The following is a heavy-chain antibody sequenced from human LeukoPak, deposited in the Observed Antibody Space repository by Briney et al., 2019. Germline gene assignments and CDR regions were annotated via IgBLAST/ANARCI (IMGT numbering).Heavy chain of an antibody. CDR2: IYHSGST. CDR3: ARDYDYVWGSYRYWGWFDP. Sequence: SETLSLTCAVYGGSFSGYYWGWIRQPPGKGLEWIGSIYHSGSTYYNPSLKSRVTISVDTSKNQFSLKLSSVTAADTAVYYCARDYDYVWGSYRYWGWFDPWGLGTLVTVSS. CDR1: GGSFSGYY. D-gene: IGHD3-16*02. V-gene: IGHV4-38-2*01. J-gene: IGHJ5*02.